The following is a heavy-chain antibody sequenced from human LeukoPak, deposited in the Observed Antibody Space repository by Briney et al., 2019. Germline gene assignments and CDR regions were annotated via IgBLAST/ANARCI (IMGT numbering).Heavy chain of an antibody. D-gene: IGHD3-22*01. J-gene: IGHJ4*02. CDR1: GFTVSNYN. Sequence: PGGSLRLSCAASGFTVSNYNMNWVRQPPGKALEWIGSIYYGGTTYYNPSLKSRVTISVDTSKKQFSLKLSSVTAADTAFYYCARQRDYYDSSGQSDFDSWGQGALVTVSS. V-gene: IGHV4-39*01. CDR2: IYYGGTT. CDR3: ARQRDYYDSSGQSDFDS.